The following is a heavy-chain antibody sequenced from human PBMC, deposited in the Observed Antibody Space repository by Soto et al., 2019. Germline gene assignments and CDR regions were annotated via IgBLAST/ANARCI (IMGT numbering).Heavy chain of an antibody. CDR2: ISGSGGST. D-gene: IGHD4-17*01. V-gene: IGHV3-23*01. CDR1: GFTFSIYA. CDR3: ARRTVGWYFDL. Sequence: EVQLLESGGGLVQPGGYLRLYCAASGFTFSIYAMNWVRQAPGKGLEWVSVISGSGGSTYYADSVKGRFTISRDNSKNTLYLQMNSLRAEDTAVYYCARRTVGWYFDLWGRGTLVTVSS. J-gene: IGHJ2*01.